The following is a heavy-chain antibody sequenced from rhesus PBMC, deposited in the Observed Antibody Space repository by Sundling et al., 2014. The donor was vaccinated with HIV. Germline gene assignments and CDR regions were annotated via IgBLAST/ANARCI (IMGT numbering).Heavy chain of an antibody. CDR2: VSVTSGNT. D-gene: IGHD3-3*01. Sequence: QVQLQESGPGLVKPSETLSLTCAVSGGSFGAYYWGWIRQPPGKGLEWIGYVSVTSGNTDYNPSLKSRVTISPDTSKRQFSLRLSSVTAGDTAVYYCARANLFGLVTIPTRPRGFDYWGRGFLVTVSS. CDR3: ARANLFGLVTIPTRPRGFDY. J-gene: IGHJ4*01. V-gene: IGHV4-165*01. CDR1: GGSFGAYY.